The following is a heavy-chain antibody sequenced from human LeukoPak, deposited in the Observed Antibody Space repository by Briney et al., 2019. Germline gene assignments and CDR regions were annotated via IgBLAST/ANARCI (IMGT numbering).Heavy chain of an antibody. V-gene: IGHV3-21*01. CDR2: ISSSSSYI. J-gene: IGHJ4*02. CDR3: ARDSVKYYYDSSGYLDY. D-gene: IGHD3-22*01. CDR1: GFTFSSYS. Sequence: GSLRLSCAASGFTFSSYSMNWVRQAPGKGLEWVSSISSSSSYIYYADSVKGRFTISRDNAKNSLYLQMNSLRAEDTAVYYCARDSVKYYYDSSGYLDYWGQGTLVTVSS.